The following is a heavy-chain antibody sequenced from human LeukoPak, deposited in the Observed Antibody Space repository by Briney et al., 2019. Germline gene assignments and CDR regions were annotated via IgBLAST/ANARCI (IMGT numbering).Heavy chain of an antibody. CDR1: GFTFSSYV. CDR3: ATGDDTSGPDLYYFDF. D-gene: IGHD3-22*01. Sequence: GGSLRLSCAASGFTFSSYVMHWVRQAPGKGLEWVAVISRDGRTNYCADSVKGRFTISRDNSKNTLYVQMNSLRAEDTAVYYCATGDDTSGPDLYYFDFWGQGTLVTVSS. CDR2: ISRDGRTN. V-gene: IGHV3-30*04. J-gene: IGHJ4*02.